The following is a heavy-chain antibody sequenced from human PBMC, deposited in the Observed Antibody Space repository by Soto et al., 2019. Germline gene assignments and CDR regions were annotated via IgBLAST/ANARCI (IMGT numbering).Heavy chain of an antibody. CDR3: AREVRSGAVRYFDY. Sequence: QVQLQESGPGLVKPSGPLSLRCAVSGVTISRMHWWSWVRQPPGKGLEWIGDVFESGSTNYHPSLKSRATISVDKSRSQFSLKLTFVTAADTAVYDCAREVRSGAVRYFDYWGQGIPVTVSS. V-gene: IGHV4-4*02. CDR2: VFESGST. CDR1: GVTISRMHW. J-gene: IGHJ4*02.